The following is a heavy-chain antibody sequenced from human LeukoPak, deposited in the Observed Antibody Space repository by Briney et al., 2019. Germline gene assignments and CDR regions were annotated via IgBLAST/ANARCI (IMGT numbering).Heavy chain of an antibody. J-gene: IGHJ4*02. CDR2: MNPNSGNT. D-gene: IGHD2-15*01. V-gene: IGHV1-8*02. CDR3: ARDRGNIVVVVAATGGIYDY. Sequence: ASVKVSCKASGYTFTSYDINWVRQATGQGLEWMGWMNPNSGNTGYAQKLQGRVTMTTDTSTSTAYMELRSLRSDDTAVYYCARDRGNIVVVVAATGGIYDYWGQGTLVTVSS. CDR1: GYTFTSYD.